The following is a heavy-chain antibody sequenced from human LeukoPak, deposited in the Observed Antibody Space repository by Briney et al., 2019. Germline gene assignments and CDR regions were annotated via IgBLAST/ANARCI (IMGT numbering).Heavy chain of an antibody. D-gene: IGHD2-2*02. CDR1: GYTFTGYY. J-gene: IGHJ6*02. CDR3: ASRYCSSTSCYINYYYYGMDV. V-gene: IGHV1-2*02. CDR2: INPNSGGT. Sequence: ASVKVSCKASGYTFTGYYMHWVRQAPGQVLGWMGWINPNSGGTNYAQKFQGRVTMTRDTSISTAYMELSRLRSDDTAVYYCASRYCSSTSCYINYYYYGMDVWGQGTTVTVSS.